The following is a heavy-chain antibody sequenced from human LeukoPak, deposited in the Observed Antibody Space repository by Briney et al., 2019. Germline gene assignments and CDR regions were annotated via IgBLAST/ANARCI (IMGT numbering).Heavy chain of an antibody. Sequence: SETLSLTCTVSGYSISSGYYWGWIRQPPGKGLEWIGEINHSGSTNYNPSLKSRVTISVDTSKNQFSLKLNSVTAADTAVYYCARLHLVSSGWHPMADSWGQGTLVTVSS. CDR2: INHSGST. CDR1: GYSISSGYY. V-gene: IGHV4-38-2*02. CDR3: ARLHLVSSGWHPMADS. D-gene: IGHD6-19*01. J-gene: IGHJ4*02.